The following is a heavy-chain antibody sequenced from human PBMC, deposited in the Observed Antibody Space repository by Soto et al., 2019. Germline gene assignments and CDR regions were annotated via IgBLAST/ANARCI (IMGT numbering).Heavy chain of an antibody. CDR2: ISGSGGST. J-gene: IGHJ5*02. CDR1: GFTFSSYA. Sequence: PGGSLRLSCAASGFTFSSYAMSWVRQAPGKGLEWVSAISGSGGSTYYADSVKGRFTISRDNSKNTLYLQMNSPRAEDTAVYYCAKMAWYYGSGSYFKYNWFDPWGQGTLVTVSS. CDR3: AKMAWYYGSGSYFKYNWFDP. V-gene: IGHV3-23*01. D-gene: IGHD3-10*01.